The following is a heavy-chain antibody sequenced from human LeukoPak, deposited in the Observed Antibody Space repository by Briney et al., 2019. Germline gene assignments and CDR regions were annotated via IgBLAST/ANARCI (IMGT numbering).Heavy chain of an antibody. D-gene: IGHD3-3*01. CDR3: AKSLAYYDFWSGYFPTTDY. Sequence: GGSLRLSCAASGFTFSSYGMHWVRQAPGKGLEWVSAISGSGGSTYYADSVKGRFTISRDNPKNTLYLQMNSLRAEDTAVYYCAKSLAYYDFWSGYFPTTDYWGQGTLVTVSS. J-gene: IGHJ4*02. V-gene: IGHV3-23*01. CDR2: ISGSGGST. CDR1: GFTFSSYG.